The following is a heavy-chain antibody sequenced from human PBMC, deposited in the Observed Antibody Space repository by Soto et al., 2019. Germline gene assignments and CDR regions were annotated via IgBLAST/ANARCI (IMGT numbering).Heavy chain of an antibody. V-gene: IGHV3-33*01. CDR2: IWYDGSNK. CDR3: ARAPVHDFFDY. Sequence: ESGGGVVQPGRSLRLSCAASGFTFSSYGMHWVRQAPGKGLEWVAVIWYDGSNKYYADSVKGRFTISRDNSKNTLYLQMNSLRAEDTAVYYCARAPVHDFFDYWGQGTLVTVSS. J-gene: IGHJ4*02. CDR1: GFTFSSYG.